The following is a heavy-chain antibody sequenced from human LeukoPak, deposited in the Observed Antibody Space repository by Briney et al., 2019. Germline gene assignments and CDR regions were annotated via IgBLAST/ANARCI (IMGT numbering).Heavy chain of an antibody. CDR2: IRYDGSNK. D-gene: IGHD3-22*01. CDR3: AKGVGNYDSSGYSTDFDY. CDR1: GFTFSSYG. V-gene: IGHV3-30*02. Sequence: GGSLRLSCAASGFTFSSYGMHWVRQAPGKGLEWVAFIRYDGSNKYYADSVKGRFTISRDNSKNTLYLQMNSLRAEDTAVYYCAKGVGNYDSSGYSTDFDYWGQGTLVTVSS. J-gene: IGHJ4*02.